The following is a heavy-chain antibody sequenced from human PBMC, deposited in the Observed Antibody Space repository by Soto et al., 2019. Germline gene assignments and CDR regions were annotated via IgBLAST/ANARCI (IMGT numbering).Heavy chain of an antibody. J-gene: IGHJ5*02. Sequence: QVRLQESGPGLVKPSKTLSLTCSVSGGSISSHGYYWTWIRQQPGKSLEWIGHIFHGGTTSYNPSHRSRVTISSGTSANQCPLTLTSVTAADTAVYFCATGRWGAYGSPAGWFAPWGRGTLVSVSS. CDR2: IFHGGTT. CDR1: GGSISSHGYY. CDR3: ATGRWGAYGSPAGWFAP. V-gene: IGHV4-31*03. D-gene: IGHD3-16*01.